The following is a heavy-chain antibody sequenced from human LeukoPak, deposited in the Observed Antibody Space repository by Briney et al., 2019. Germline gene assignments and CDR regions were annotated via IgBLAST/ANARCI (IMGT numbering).Heavy chain of an antibody. Sequence: TGGSLRLSCAASGFTFSSFWISWVRQAPGKGLEWVSYISSSSSTIYYADSVKGRFTISRDNAKNSLYLQMNSLRAEDTAVYCCARQSRDGSGSYYDRDDAFDIWGQGTMVTVSS. CDR1: GFTFSSFW. CDR2: ISSSSSTI. J-gene: IGHJ3*02. D-gene: IGHD3-10*01. V-gene: IGHV3-48*04. CDR3: ARQSRDGSGSYYDRDDAFDI.